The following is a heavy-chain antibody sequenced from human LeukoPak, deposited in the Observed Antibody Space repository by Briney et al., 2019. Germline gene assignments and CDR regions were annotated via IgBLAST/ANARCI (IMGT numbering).Heavy chain of an antibody. J-gene: IGHJ4*02. Sequence: SETLSLTCTVSGGSISSYYWSWIRQPPGKGLEWIGYMYYSGSINYNPSLKSRVTISVDTSKNQFSLKLGSVTAADTAVYYCAVGWVAATFDYWGQGTLVTVSS. CDR2: MYYSGSI. D-gene: IGHD2-15*01. V-gene: IGHV4-59*01. CDR1: GGSISSYY. CDR3: AVGWVAATFDY.